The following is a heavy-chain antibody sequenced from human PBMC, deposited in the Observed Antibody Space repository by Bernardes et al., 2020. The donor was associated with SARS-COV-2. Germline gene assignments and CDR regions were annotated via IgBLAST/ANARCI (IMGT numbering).Heavy chain of an antibody. CDR1: GYTLTELS. CDR2: FDPEDGET. CDR3: ARGKDVSRYLEWSPAGMDV. V-gene: IGHV1-24*01. D-gene: IGHD3-3*01. Sequence: ASVKVSCKVSGYTLTELSMHWVRQAPGKGLEWMVGFDPEDGETIYAQKFQGRVTMSEDTSTDTAYMELNSLRAEDTATYYCARGKDVSRYLEWSPAGMDVWGQGTRVTVSS. J-gene: IGHJ6*02.